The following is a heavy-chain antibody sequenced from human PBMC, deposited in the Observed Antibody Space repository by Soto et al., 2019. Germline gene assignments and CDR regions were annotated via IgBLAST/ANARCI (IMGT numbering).Heavy chain of an antibody. CDR1: GGSISSYY. Sequence: QVQLQESGPGLVKPSETLSLTCTVSGGSISSYYWSWIRQPPGKGLEWIGYIYYSGSTNYNPSLKSRVTISVDTSKNQFSLKLSSVTAADTAVYCCARVGSGSYQGAFDIWGQGTMVTVSS. CDR2: IYYSGST. D-gene: IGHD1-26*01. J-gene: IGHJ3*02. CDR3: ARVGSGSYQGAFDI. V-gene: IGHV4-59*01.